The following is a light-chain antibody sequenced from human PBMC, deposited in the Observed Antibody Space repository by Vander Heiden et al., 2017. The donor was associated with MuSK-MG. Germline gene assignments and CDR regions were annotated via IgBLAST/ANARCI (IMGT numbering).Light chain of an antibody. CDR2: NAS. CDR1: QIITTS. J-gene: IGKJ4*02. Sequence: DIQLTHSRPSLSAPVGDRVTITCRSSQIITTSLDWYQQKPGKAPKLLIYNASNLQSGVPSRFSGSGSGTEFTLIISGLQPEDFATYYCQQRYSTPPSMFGEGTKVEIK. CDR3: QQRYSTPPSM. V-gene: IGKV1-39*01.